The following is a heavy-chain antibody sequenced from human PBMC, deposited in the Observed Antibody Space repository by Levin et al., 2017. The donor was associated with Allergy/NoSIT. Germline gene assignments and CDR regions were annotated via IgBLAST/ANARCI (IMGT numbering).Heavy chain of an antibody. CDR1: GFTFSDYW. D-gene: IGHD1-14*01. CDR2: INDDGTYT. J-gene: IGHJ3*02. CDR3: ARFAADRNAFDI. V-gene: IGHV3-74*03. Sequence: GGSLRLSCAASGFTFSDYWMHWVRQAPGKGLVWVSRINDDGTYTTNADSVKGRFSISRDNAKNTLSVQMNSLRVEDTALYYCARFAADRNAFDIWGQGTMVIVSS.